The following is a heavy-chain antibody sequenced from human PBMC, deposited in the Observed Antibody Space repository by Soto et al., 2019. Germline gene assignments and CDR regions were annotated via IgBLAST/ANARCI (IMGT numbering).Heavy chain of an antibody. CDR3: ARRITSSTGWDY. V-gene: IGHV5-51*01. CDR1: GYMFTSYW. D-gene: IGHD6-19*01. J-gene: IGHJ4*02. Sequence: GESLKISCKGSGYMFTSYWIGWVRKMPGKGLEWMGIIHGGDSNTRYSPSFDGQVTISTDKSINTAYLQWSSLKASDTAMYYCARRITSSTGWDYWGQGTLVTVSS. CDR2: IHGGDSNT.